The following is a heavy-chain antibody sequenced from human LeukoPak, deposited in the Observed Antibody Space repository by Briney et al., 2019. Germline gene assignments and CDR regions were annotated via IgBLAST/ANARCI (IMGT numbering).Heavy chain of an antibody. D-gene: IGHD4/OR15-4a*01. J-gene: IGHJ4*02. CDR2: TYYRSKWFY. CDR1: GDSVSSNNAA. V-gene: IGHV6-1*01. CDR3: TRGAGYFDD. Sequence: SQTLSLTCAISGDSVSSNNAAWNWIRQSLSRGLEWLGRTYYRSKWFYDYAVSVQSRITINPDTSKNQFSLHLNSVTPEDTAVYYCTRGAGYFDDWGQGTLVTVSS.